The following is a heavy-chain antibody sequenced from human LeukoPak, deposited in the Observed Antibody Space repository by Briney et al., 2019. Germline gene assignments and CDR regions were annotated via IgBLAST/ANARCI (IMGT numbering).Heavy chain of an antibody. J-gene: IGHJ3*02. V-gene: IGHV1-18*01. CDR1: GGTFSSYA. CDR2: ISAYNGNT. CDR3: ARENSSGWYRRGAFDI. Sequence: GASVKVSCKASGGTFSSYAISWVRQAPGQGLEWMGWISAYNGNTNYAQKLQGRVTMTTDTSTSTAYMELRSLRSDDTAVYYCARENSSGWYRRGAFDIWGQGTMVTVSS. D-gene: IGHD6-19*01.